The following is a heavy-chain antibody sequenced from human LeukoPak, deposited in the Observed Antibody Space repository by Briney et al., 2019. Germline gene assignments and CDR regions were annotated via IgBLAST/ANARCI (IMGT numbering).Heavy chain of an antibody. CDR2: IHYSGST. V-gene: IGHV4-59*08. J-gene: IGHJ4*02. CDR3: ARHGNPYCGGDCYRGEFDY. CDR1: GGSISSYY. Sequence: SETLSLTRTVSGGSISSYYWSWIRQPPRKGLEWIGYIHYSGSTNYNPSLKSRVTISVDTSKNQFSLKLSSVTAADTAVYYCARHGNPYCGGDCYRGEFDYWGQGTLVTVSS. D-gene: IGHD2-21*02.